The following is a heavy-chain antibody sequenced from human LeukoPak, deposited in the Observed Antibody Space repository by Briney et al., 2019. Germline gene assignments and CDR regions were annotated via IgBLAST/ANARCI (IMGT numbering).Heavy chain of an antibody. CDR2: MNPNSGNT. Sequence: GASVKVSCKTSGYTFTTYDINWVRQATGQGLEWMGWMNPNSGNTGYAQKFQGRVTMTRDTSKSTAYMELSSLRSDDTAVYYCARGAYCGGDCYSLWFDPWGQGTLVTVSS. D-gene: IGHD2-21*01. CDR1: GYTFTTYD. J-gene: IGHJ5*02. CDR3: ARGAYCGGDCYSLWFDP. V-gene: IGHV1-8*01.